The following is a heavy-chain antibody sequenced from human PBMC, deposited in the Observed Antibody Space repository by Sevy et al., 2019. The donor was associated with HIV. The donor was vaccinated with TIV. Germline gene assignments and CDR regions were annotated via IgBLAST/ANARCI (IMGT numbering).Heavy chain of an antibody. V-gene: IGHV1-2*06. J-gene: IGHJ6*02. CDR2: INPNSGGT. Sequence: ASVKVSCKASGYTFTGYYMHWVRQAPGQGLEWMGRINPNSGGTNYAQKFQGRVTMTRDTSISTAYMELSRLRSDDTAVYYCARDREQWLANYYYGMDVWGQGTTVTVSS. D-gene: IGHD6-19*01. CDR1: GYTFTGYY. CDR3: ARDREQWLANYYYGMDV.